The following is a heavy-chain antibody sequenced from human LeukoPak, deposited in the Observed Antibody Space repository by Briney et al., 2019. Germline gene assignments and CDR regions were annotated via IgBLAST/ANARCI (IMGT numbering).Heavy chain of an antibody. CDR2: ISYDGSNK. CDR3: ARDRKAAVPESMDV. D-gene: IGHD6-13*01. J-gene: IGHJ6*02. CDR1: GFTFSSYA. V-gene: IGHV3-30-3*01. Sequence: RTGGSLRLSCAASGFTFSSYAMHWVRQAPGKGLEWVAVISYDGSNKYYADSVKGRFTISRDNSKNTLYLQMNSPRPEDTAVYYCARDRKAAVPESMDVWGQGTTVTVSS.